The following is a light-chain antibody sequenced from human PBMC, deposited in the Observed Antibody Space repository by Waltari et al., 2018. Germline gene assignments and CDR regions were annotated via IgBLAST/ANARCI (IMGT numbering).Light chain of an antibody. CDR3: QVWDDTRDQPV. Sequence: SYVLTQPPSVSVAPGKTARLSCPAPNIRDTTAYWYQQKPGPAPAGVLYDSTVRPPGIPDRFSGSDPATLTIARVEAGDEADYYCQVWDDTRDQPVFGGGTRLTVL. CDR2: DST. V-gene: IGLV3-21*03. J-gene: IGLJ2*01. CDR1: NIRDTT.